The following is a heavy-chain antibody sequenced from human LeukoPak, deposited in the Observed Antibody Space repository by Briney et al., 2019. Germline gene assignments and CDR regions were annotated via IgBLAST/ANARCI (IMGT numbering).Heavy chain of an antibody. V-gene: IGHV3-21*06. CDR3: TRVGYIDEGIDY. D-gene: IGHD5-24*01. J-gene: IGHJ4*02. CDR2: IDGSNYI. Sequence: GGSLRLSCAASGFAFSLYNMNWVRQAPGKGLEWVSCIDGSNYIYYADSVKGRFTVSRDNAKNSLYLQMNSLRAEDTAIYYCTRVGYIDEGIDYWGQGTLVTVSS. CDR1: GFAFSLYN.